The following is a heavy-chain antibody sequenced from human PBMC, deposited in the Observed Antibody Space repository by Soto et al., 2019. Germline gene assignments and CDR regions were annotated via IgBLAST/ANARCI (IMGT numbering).Heavy chain of an antibody. D-gene: IGHD1-26*01. CDR2: IIPIFGTA. V-gene: IGHV1-69*13. Sequence: SVKVSCKASGGTFSSYAISWVRQAPGQGLEWMGGIIPIFGTANYAQKFQGRVTITADESTSTAYMELSSLRSEDTAVYYCARALIVGATSPDYSNYVDYYCMDVWGQGTTVTVS. J-gene: IGHJ6*02. CDR3: ARALIVGATSPDYSNYVDYYCMDV. CDR1: GGTFSSYA.